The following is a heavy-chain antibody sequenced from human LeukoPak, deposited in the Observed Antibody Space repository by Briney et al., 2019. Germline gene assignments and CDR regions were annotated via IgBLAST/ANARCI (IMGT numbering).Heavy chain of an antibody. CDR2: INHSGST. CDR1: GGSFSGYY. Sequence: SETLSLTCAVYGGSFSGYYWSWIRQPPGKGLEWIGEINHSGSTNYNPSLKSRVTMPADTSKNQFSLNLSSVTAADTAVYYCARHETRGASSSSEYWGQGTLVTVSS. CDR3: ARHETRGASSSSEY. V-gene: IGHV4-34*01. J-gene: IGHJ4*02. D-gene: IGHD6-6*01.